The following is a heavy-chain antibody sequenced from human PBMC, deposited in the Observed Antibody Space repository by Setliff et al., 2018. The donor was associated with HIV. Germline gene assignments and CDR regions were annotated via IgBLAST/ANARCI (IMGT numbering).Heavy chain of an antibody. V-gene: IGHV4-59*08. CDR1: GGSISSYY. D-gene: IGHD6-13*01. CDR3: ARGIAAAGR. Sequence: SETLSLTCTVSGGSISSYYWSWIRQPPGKGLEWIGYIYYSGSTNYNPSLKSRLTMSVDTSTNHFSLKLSSVTAADTAVYYCARGIAAAGRWGQGTLVTVSS. CDR2: IYYSGST. J-gene: IGHJ4*02.